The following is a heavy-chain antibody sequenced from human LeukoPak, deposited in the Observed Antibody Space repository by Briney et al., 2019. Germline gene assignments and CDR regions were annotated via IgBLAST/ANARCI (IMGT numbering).Heavy chain of an antibody. CDR3: ARDGFEDAATYFDY. J-gene: IGHJ4*01. CDR1: GASMDSDY. D-gene: IGHD2-15*01. V-gene: IGHV4-59*01. Sequence: SETLSLTCTVSGASMDSDYWTWIRQSPGKGLEWIGYIHYTGNTNFNPSLKSRVSISIDRSKNQFSLRLNSVTAADTAVYYCARDGFEDAATYFDYWGHGPLVTVSS. CDR2: IHYTGNT.